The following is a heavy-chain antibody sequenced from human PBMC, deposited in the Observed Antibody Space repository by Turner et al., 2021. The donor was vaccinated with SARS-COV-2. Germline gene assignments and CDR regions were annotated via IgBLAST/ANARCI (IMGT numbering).Heavy chain of an antibody. J-gene: IGHJ4*02. D-gene: IGHD2-21*02. Sequence: QVQLVQSGAEVTTPGASVKVSCKASGYTFISYGISWLRQAPGQGLEWMGWITAYNGNTNYAQKLQGRVNMTTDTSTSTAYMELRSLRSDDTAVYYCARLGGGDRPGDYWGQGTLVTVSS. V-gene: IGHV1-18*01. CDR1: GYTFISYG. CDR2: ITAYNGNT. CDR3: ARLGGGDRPGDY.